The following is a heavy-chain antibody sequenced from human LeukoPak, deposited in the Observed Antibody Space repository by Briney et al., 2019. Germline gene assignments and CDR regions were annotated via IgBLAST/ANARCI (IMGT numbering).Heavy chain of an antibody. V-gene: IGHV5-51*01. CDR2: IYPGDSDT. D-gene: IGHD3-22*01. CDR1: GYSFTSYW. J-gene: IGHJ3*02. Sequence: GESLKISCKASGYSFTSYWIGWVRQMPGKGLEWMGIIYPGDSDTRYSPSFQGQVTTSADKSISTAYLQWSSLKASDTAMYYCARQRLYYYDSSGYDAFDIWGQGTMVTVSS. CDR3: ARQRLYYYDSSGYDAFDI.